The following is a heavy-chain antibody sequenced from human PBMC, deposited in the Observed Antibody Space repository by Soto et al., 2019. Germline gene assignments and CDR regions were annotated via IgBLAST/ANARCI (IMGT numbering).Heavy chain of an antibody. J-gene: IGHJ6*02. CDR3: ARSSQALSVYGLDV. CDR2: IYHSVNA. Sequence: QLQLQGSGSRLVKPSQTLSLSCTVSGGSISSAGYSWRWIRQSPGKDLEWIGYIYHSVNAFYNPSLTSRVTMSLARSRFQCSLKLTSVTAADTAVYFFARSSQALSVYGLDVWGQGNRVVVSS. CDR1: GGSISSAGYS. D-gene: IGHD2-2*01. V-gene: IGHV4-30-2*06.